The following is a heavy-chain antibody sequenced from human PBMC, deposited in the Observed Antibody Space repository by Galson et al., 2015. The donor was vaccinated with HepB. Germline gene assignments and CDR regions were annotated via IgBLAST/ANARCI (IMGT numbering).Heavy chain of an antibody. Sequence: ETLSLTCTVSGGPISSSSYYWGWIRQPPGKGLEWIGSIYYSGSTYYNPSLKSRVTISVDTSENQFSLKLSSVTAADTAVYYCARSRELLWFGESPFDYWGQGTLVTVSS. D-gene: IGHD3-10*01. CDR2: IYYSGST. CDR3: ARSRELLWFGESPFDY. J-gene: IGHJ4*02. CDR1: GGPISSSSYY. V-gene: IGHV4-39*07.